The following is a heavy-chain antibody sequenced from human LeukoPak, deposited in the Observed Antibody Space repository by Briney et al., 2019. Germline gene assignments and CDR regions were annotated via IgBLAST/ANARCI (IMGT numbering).Heavy chain of an antibody. V-gene: IGHV4-39*06. Sequence: SETLSLTLTVSGGSISSSSYYWGWIRQPPGKGLGWVGSIYYSGSTYYNPSLKSRVTISVDPSKNQFPLNLSSVTAADTAVYYCAPPPYYYEANGYSVAWGQGTLVTVSS. CDR1: GGSISSSSYY. J-gene: IGHJ5*02. D-gene: IGHD3-22*01. CDR3: APPPYYYEANGYSVA. CDR2: IYYSGST.